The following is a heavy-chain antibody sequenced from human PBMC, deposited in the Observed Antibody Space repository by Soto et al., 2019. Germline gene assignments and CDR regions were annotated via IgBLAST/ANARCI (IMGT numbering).Heavy chain of an antibody. Sequence: SETLSLTCAVYGGSFSGYYWSWIRQPPGKGLEWIGEINHSGSTNYNPSLKSRVTISVDTSKNQFSLKLSSVTAADTAVYYCARGGRAGTLYYYYYYMDVWGKGTTVTVSS. CDR1: GGSFSGYY. D-gene: IGHD6-19*01. CDR3: ARGGRAGTLYYYYYYMDV. V-gene: IGHV4-34*01. J-gene: IGHJ6*03. CDR2: INHSGST.